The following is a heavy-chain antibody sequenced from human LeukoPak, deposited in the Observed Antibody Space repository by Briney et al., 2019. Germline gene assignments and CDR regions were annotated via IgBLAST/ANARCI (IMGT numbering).Heavy chain of an antibody. J-gene: IGHJ2*01. CDR1: GGSISSYY. D-gene: IGHD4-23*01. CDR2: IYYSGST. CDR3: ARTTVASLVYWHFDL. V-gene: IGHV4-59*01. Sequence: SETLSLTCTVSGGSISSYYWSWIRQPPGKGLEWIGYIYYSGSTNYNPSLKSRVTISVDTSKTQFSLKPISVTAADTAVYYCARTTVASLVYWHFDLWGRGTLVTVSS.